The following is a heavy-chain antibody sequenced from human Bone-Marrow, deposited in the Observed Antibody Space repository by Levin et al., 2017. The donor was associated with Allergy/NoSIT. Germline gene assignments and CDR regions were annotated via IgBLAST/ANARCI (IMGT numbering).Heavy chain of an antibody. CDR2: ISSSSSTI. D-gene: IGHD5-12*01. Sequence: GGSLRLSCAASGFTFSSYSMNWVRQAPGKGLEWVSYISSSSSTIYYADSVKGRFTISRDNAKNSLYLQMNSLRDEDTAVYYCARDFSGYDNDWYFDLWGRGTLVTVSS. CDR3: ARDFSGYDNDWYFDL. J-gene: IGHJ2*01. V-gene: IGHV3-48*02. CDR1: GFTFSSYS.